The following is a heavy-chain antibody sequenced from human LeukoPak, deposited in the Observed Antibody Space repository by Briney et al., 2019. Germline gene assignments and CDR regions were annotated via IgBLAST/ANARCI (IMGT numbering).Heavy chain of an antibody. CDR2: ISAYNGNT. CDR1: GYTFTSYG. V-gene: IGHV1-18*01. D-gene: IGHD3-22*01. J-gene: IGHJ4*02. Sequence: ASVKVSCKASGYTFTSYGISWVRQAPGQGLEWMGWISAYNGNTNYAQKLQGRVTMTRDTSTSTVYMELSSLRSEDTAVYYCARASLTMIVVGNYFDYWGQGTLVTVSS. CDR3: ARASLTMIVVGNYFDY.